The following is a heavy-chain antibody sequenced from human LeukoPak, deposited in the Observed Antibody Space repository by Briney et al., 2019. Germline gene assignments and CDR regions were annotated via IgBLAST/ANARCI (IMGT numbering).Heavy chain of an antibody. J-gene: IGHJ4*02. D-gene: IGHD1-26*01. V-gene: IGHV4-38-2*02. Sequence: PSETLSLTCTVSGYSISSGYYWGWIRQPPGKGLEWIGSIYHSGSTYYNPSLKSRVTISVDTSKNQFSLKLSSVTAADTAVYYCARSVGAVAVFDYWGQGTLVTVSS. CDR3: ARSVGAVAVFDY. CDR2: IYHSGST. CDR1: GYSISSGYY.